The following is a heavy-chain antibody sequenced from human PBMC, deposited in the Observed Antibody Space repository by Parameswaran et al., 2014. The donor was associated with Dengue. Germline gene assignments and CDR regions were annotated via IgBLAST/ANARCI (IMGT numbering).Heavy chain of an antibody. J-gene: IGHJ6*01. CDR2: ISSSSSYI. Sequence: VRQMPGKGLEWVSSISSSSSYIYYADSVKGRFTISRDNAKNSLYLQMNSLRAEDTAVYYCARDISNYGMDVWGPRDHGHRLL. CDR3: ARDISNYGMDV. V-gene: IGHV3-21*01. D-gene: IGHD3-3*02.